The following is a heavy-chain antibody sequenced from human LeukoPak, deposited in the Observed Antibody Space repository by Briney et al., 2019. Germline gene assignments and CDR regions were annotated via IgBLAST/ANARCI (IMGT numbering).Heavy chain of an antibody. CDR3: ARARSSSSWFYYFDY. D-gene: IGHD6-13*01. J-gene: IGHJ4*02. CDR1: GFTFSSYA. CDR2: IPYDGSNK. V-gene: IGHV3-30-3*01. Sequence: GGSLRLSCAASGFTFSSYAMHWVRQAPGKGLEWVAVIPYDGSNKYYADSVKGRFTISRDNSKNTLYLQMNSLRAEDTAVYYCARARSSSSWFYYFDYWGQGTLVTVSS.